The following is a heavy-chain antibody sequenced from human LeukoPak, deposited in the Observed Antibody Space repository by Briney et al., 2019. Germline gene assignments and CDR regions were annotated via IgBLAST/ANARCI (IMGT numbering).Heavy chain of an antibody. CDR2: INSDGSST. Sequence: GGSLRLFCGGSGYIFSSYWMHWVRQAPGKGVVWVSRINSDGSSTAYADSVEGRFTISRDNAKNPLYLQMNSLGVEDTAVYYCAGDYYFDYWGQRTLVTVSS. J-gene: IGHJ4*02. CDR3: AGDYYFDY. CDR1: GYIFSSYW. V-gene: IGHV3-74*01.